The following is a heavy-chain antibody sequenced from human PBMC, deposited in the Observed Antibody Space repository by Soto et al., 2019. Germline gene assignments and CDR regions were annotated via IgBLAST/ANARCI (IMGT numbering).Heavy chain of an antibody. CDR2: INAGNGNT. D-gene: IGHD6-6*01. J-gene: IGHJ4*02. CDR3: ARRKIAARPDFDY. Sequence: QVQLVQSGAEVKKPGASVKVSCKASGYTFTSYAMHWVRQAPGQRLEWMGWINAGNGNTKYSQKFQGRVTITRDTSASTAYMELSSLRSEDTAVYYCARRKIAARPDFDYWGQGTLVTVSS. CDR1: GYTFTSYA. V-gene: IGHV1-3*01.